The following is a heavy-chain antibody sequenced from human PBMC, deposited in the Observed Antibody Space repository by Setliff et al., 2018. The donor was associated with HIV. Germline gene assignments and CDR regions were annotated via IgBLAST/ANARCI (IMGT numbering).Heavy chain of an antibody. CDR1: GGSISNYY. D-gene: IGHD3-10*01. CDR2: IYPIGSPDFPSGNT. J-gene: IGHJ4*02. V-gene: IGHV4-4*08. Sequence: NPSETLSLTCTVSGGSISNYYWSWIRQPPGKGLEWIGYIYPIGSPDFPSGNTVYNPSFRSRVTLSLDTSKNQFSLKLTSVTAADAAVYYCTGDYNSGSNRFDDWGQGTPVTVSS. CDR3: TGDYNSGSNRFDD.